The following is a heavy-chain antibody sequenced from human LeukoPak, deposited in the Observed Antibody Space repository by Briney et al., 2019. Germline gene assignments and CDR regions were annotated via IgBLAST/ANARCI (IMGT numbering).Heavy chain of an antibody. CDR3: AAAYCGGDCYSELHY. D-gene: IGHD2-21*02. CDR2: IRYDGSKE. CDR1: GFSFSNYA. J-gene: IGHJ4*02. V-gene: IGHV3-30*02. Sequence: GGSLRLSCATSGFSFSNYAMHWVRQAPGKGLEWVTFIRYDGSKEYYADSVRGRFTISRDNSQNTLYLQMNSLRAEDTAVYYCAAAYCGGDCYSELHYWGQGTLVTVSS.